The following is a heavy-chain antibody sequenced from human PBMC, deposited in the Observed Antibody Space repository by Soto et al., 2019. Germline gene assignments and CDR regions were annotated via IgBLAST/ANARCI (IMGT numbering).Heavy chain of an antibody. J-gene: IGHJ4*02. CDR2: IRDRAYNYAT. CDR1: GFVFKDSS. Sequence: EVLLVESGGGLVQPGGSLKRSCEASGFVFKDSSIHWVRQASGKGLEWVGRIRDRAYNYATAYAASVKGRFTISRDDSNNKAYLQMDSLKTEDTVIYYCTRLISAAQDYWGQGTLVTVSS. D-gene: IGHD3-10*01. CDR3: TRLISAAQDY. V-gene: IGHV3-73*01.